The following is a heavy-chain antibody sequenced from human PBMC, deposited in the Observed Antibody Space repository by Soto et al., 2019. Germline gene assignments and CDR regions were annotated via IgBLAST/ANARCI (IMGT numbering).Heavy chain of an antibody. J-gene: IGHJ6*02. D-gene: IGHD4-4*01. V-gene: IGHV1-46*01. CDR3: AVGGNYLSMDV. CDR2: INPDGGGT. Sequence: HVQLVQSGAEVKKPGASVKVSCKASGYTFTSYYMHWVRLAPGQGLEWMGIINPDGGGTSYAQQFQGRVIMTRDTSTSTVYMEMSSLRSEHTAVYYCAVGGNYLSMDVWGQGTTVTVSS. CDR1: GYTFTSYY.